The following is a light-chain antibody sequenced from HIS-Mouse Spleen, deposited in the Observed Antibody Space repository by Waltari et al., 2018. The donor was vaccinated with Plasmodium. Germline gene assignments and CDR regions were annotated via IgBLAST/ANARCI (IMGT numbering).Light chain of an antibody. V-gene: IGKV1-5*03. CDR1: QSISSW. CDR3: QQYNNWSFT. Sequence: DIQMTQSPSTLSASVGDSVTITCRASQSISSWLAWYQQKPGKAPKLLIYKASSLESGVPSRFSGSGSGTEFTLTISSLQPDDFATYYCQQYNNWSFTFGPGTKVDIK. J-gene: IGKJ3*01. CDR2: KAS.